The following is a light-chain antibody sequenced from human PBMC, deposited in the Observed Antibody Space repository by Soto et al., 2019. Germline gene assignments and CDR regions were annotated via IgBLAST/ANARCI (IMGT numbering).Light chain of an antibody. J-gene: IGKJ1*01. CDR1: QTIRSNY. V-gene: IGKV3-20*01. Sequence: ETVLTQSPGTLSLSPGERATLSCRASQTIRSNYLAWYRQTPGQAPSLLIYGASNRATGIADRFSGSGSGTDFTLIIRRLEPEDFALYYCQQYGSSPWTFGQGTQVEIK. CDR3: QQYGSSPWT. CDR2: GAS.